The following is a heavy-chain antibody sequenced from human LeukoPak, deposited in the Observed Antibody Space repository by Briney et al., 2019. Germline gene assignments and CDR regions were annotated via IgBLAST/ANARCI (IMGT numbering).Heavy chain of an antibody. CDR3: ARDSVAGSLHYYYYYGMDV. J-gene: IGHJ6*02. CDR1: GYTFTSYY. V-gene: IGHV1-46*01. CDR2: INPSGGST. Sequence: ASVKVSCKASGYTFTSYYMHWVRQAPGQGLEWMGIINPSGGSTNYAQKLQGRVTMTTDTSTSTAYMELRSLRSDDTAVYYCARDSVAGSLHYYYYYGMDVWAKGPRSPSP. D-gene: IGHD6-19*01.